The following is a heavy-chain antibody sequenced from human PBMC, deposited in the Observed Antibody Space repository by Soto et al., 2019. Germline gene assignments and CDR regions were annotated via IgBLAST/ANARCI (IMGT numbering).Heavy chain of an antibody. V-gene: IGHV4-59*01. D-gene: IGHD3-3*01. CDR2: IYYSGST. Sequence: PSETLSLTCTVSGGSISSYYWSWIRQPPGKGLEWIGYIYYSGSTNYNPSLKSRVTISVDTSKNQFSLKLSSVTAADTAVYYCARGGNGGFWSGYSWFDPWGQGTLVTVSS. CDR1: GGSISSYY. CDR3: ARGGNGGFWSGYSWFDP. J-gene: IGHJ5*02.